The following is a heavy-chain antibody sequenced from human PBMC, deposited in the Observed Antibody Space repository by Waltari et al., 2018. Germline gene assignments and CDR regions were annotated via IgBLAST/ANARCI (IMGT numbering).Heavy chain of an antibody. J-gene: IGHJ5*02. CDR2: INHSGST. V-gene: IGHV4-34*01. CDR3: AREVDYIWGSYRKGGWFDP. D-gene: IGHD3-16*02. CDR1: GGSFSGYH. Sequence: QVQLQQWGAGLLKPSETLSLTCAVYGGSFSGYHWSWIRQPPGKGLEWIGEINHSGSTNYNPSLKSRVTISVDTSKNQFSLKLSSGTAADTAVYYRAREVDYIWGSYRKGGWFDPWGQGTLVTVSS.